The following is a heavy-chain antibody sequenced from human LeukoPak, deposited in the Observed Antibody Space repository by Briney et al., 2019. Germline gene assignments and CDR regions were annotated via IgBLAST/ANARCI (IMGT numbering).Heavy chain of an antibody. J-gene: IGHJ4*02. CDR2: INPNSGGT. CDR3: ARGRSYYFWSGYYPYFDH. CDR1: GYTFTGYY. V-gene: IGHV1-2*02. D-gene: IGHD3-3*01. Sequence: ASVKVSCKASGYTFTGYYMYWVRQAPGHGLEWMGWINPNSGGTNYAQKFQGRVTMTRDTSISTAYMHLSRLRSADTAVYYCARGRSYYFWSGYYPYFDHWGQGTLVTVSS.